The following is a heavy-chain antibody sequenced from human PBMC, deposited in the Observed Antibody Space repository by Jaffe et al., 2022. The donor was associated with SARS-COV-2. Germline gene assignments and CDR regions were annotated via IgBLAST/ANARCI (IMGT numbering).Heavy chain of an antibody. Sequence: QVQLQQWGAGLLKPSETLSLTCAVYGGSFSGYYWSWIRQPPGKGLEWIGEINHSGSTNYNPSLKSRVTISVDTSKNQFSLKLSSVTAADTAVYYCARIPGYYGSGSYRYMDVWGKGTTVTVSS. V-gene: IGHV4-34*01. D-gene: IGHD3-10*01. J-gene: IGHJ6*03. CDR3: ARIPGYYGSGSYRYMDV. CDR2: INHSGST. CDR1: GGSFSGYY.